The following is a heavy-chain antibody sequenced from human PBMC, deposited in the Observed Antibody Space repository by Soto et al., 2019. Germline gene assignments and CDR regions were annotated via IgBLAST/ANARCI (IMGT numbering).Heavy chain of an antibody. CDR1: GLTLNKDW. CDR2: IKQDGSEK. D-gene: IGHD4-17*01. Sequence: GGLRLSCAASGLTLNKDWMSWVRQAPGKGLEWVAKIKQDGSEKYYVDSVKGRFTISRDNPKNSLFLQMNSLRAEDTAVYYCATASRDYANYWXHGTLVTVSS. CDR3: ATASRDYANY. V-gene: IGHV3-7*01. J-gene: IGHJ4*01.